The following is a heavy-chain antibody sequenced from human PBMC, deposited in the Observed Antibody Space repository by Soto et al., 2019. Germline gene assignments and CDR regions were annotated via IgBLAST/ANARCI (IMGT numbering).Heavy chain of an antibody. J-gene: IGHJ4*02. CDR1: GGSISSGGYY. D-gene: IGHD2-2*01. Sequence: SSETLSLTCTVSGGSISSGGYYWSWIRQHPGKGLEWIGYIYYSGSTYYNPSLKSRVTISVDTSKNQFSPKLSSVTAADTAVYYCGAGVVPASFDYWGQGTLVTVSS. V-gene: IGHV4-31*03. CDR3: GAGVVPASFDY. CDR2: IYYSGST.